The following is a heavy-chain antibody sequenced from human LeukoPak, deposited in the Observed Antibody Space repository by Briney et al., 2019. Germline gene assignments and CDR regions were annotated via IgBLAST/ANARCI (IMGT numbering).Heavy chain of an antibody. Sequence: GGSLRLSCAVSGLTFSGRAMTWVRQASGQGLQWVSSIDISGDNTAYADAVKGRFTISRDNSRSTLSLQMNDLRVEDSAMYYCANEIRPNDYWGQGTLVTVSS. V-gene: IGHV3-23*01. CDR1: GLTFSGRA. CDR3: ANEIRPNDY. CDR2: IDISGDNT. J-gene: IGHJ4*02.